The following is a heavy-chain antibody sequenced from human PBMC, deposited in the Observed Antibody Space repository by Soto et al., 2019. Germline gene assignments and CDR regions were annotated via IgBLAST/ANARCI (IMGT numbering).Heavy chain of an antibody. CDR3: TRRGGGNYPYYFDY. CDR1: GGSFSGYY. D-gene: IGHD2-21*01. J-gene: IGHJ4*02. V-gene: IGHV4-34*01. CDR2: IDHRGSA. Sequence: QVQLQQWGAGLLKPSDTLSLACAVYGGSFSGYYWSWIRQPPGKGLEWIGEIDHRGSANYNPSLKSRVTISVDTSKNQFSLKLSSVAAADTAVYYCTRRGGGNYPYYFDYWGQGTLLTVSS.